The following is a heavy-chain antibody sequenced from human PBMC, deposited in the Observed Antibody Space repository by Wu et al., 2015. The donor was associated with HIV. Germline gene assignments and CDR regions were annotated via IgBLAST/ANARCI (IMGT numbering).Heavy chain of an antibody. CDR2: ITPIFTAA. V-gene: IGHV1-69*05. CDR1: GGTFGTHA. D-gene: IGHD3-22*01. J-gene: IGHJ1*01. Sequence: QVQLEQSGTEVKKPGSSVKLSCRAPGGTFGTHAINWVRQAPGQGLEWMGGITPIFTAAKYAQKFQGRVTITRDESTSTAYMELSRLRSDDTALYFCARGFETYSDGSTYYSAEYFQHWAKAPWSPCP. CDR3: ARGFETYSDGSTYYSAEYFQH.